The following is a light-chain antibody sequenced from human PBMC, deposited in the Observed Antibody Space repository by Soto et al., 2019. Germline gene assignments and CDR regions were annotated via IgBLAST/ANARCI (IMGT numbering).Light chain of an antibody. J-gene: IGKJ1*01. CDR2: GAS. CDR1: QSVSSSY. V-gene: IGKV3-20*01. CDR3: QQYRT. Sequence: ESVLTQSPGTLSLSPGERATLSCRASQSVSSSYLAWYQQKPGQAPRLLIYGASSRTTGIPDRFSGSGSGTDFTLTISRLEPEDFAVYYCQQYRTFGQGTKVDIK.